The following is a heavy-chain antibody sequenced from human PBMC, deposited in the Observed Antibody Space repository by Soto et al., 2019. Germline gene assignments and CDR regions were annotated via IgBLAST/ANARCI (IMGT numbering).Heavy chain of an antibody. CDR2: IKQDGSEK. D-gene: IGHD6-6*01. J-gene: IGHJ3*02. CDR1: GFTFSSYW. CDR3: ARDLGSSSEFEAFDI. V-gene: IGHV3-7*01. Sequence: GGSLRLSCAASGFTFSSYWMSWVRQAPGKGLEWVANIKQDGSEKYYVDSVKGRFTISRDNDKNSLYLQMNSLRAEDTAVYYCARDLGSSSEFEAFDIWGQGTMVTVSS.